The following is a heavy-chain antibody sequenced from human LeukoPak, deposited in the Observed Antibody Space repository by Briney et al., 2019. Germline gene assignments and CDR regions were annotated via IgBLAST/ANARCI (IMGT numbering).Heavy chain of an antibody. J-gene: IGHJ6*02. Sequence: PSETLSLTCTVSGGSISSYYWSWIRQPPGKGLEWIGYIYYSGSTNYNPSLKSRVTISVDTSKNQFSLKLSSVTAADTAVYYCARHITMVRGVYYYGMDVWGQETTVTVSS. CDR2: IYYSGST. CDR1: GGSISSYY. V-gene: IGHV4-59*08. D-gene: IGHD3-10*01. CDR3: ARHITMVRGVYYYGMDV.